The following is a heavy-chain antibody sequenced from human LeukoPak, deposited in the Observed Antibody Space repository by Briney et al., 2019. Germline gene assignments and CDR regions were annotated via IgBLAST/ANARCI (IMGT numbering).Heavy chain of an antibody. CDR1: GGSISSGSYY. CDR2: THTTGST. J-gene: IGHJ4*02. Sequence: PSETLSLTCTVSGGSISSGSYYWSWIRQPAGKGLDWIGRTHTTGSTNHNPSLKSRVTISMNTSENQFSLNLSSVTAADTAVYYCARETPPYDNPDYWGQGALVTVSS. CDR3: ARETPPYDNPDY. V-gene: IGHV4-61*02. D-gene: IGHD3-22*01.